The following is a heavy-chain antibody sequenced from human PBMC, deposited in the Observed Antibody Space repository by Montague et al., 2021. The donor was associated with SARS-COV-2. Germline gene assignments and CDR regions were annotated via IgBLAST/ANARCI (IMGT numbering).Heavy chain of an antibody. CDR3: ARVQRGYYYGLGVSAHFDY. V-gene: IGHV4-59*01. CDR2: SYYSGST. J-gene: IGHJ4*02. D-gene: IGHD3-10*01. Sequence: SETLSLTCTVSGGSISNYYWSWIRQPPGKGLEWVWYSYYSGSTNYNHSPKSRVSISVDTSKSQFSLKLKSVTAADTAVYYCARVQRGYYYGLGVSAHFDYWAQGTLVTVSS. CDR1: GGSISNYY.